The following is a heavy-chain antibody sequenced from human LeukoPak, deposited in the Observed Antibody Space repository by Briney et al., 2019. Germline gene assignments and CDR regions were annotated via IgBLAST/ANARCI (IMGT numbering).Heavy chain of an antibody. Sequence: SETLSLTCAVSGGSISSYCWSWIRQLPGKGLEWIEYCYYNGSTKYNPSSKSRVTISVDTTMNQSSLRLSSVPAADTAMYYCAPNLMFGWDAFDIWGQGTRVTVSP. CDR3: APNLMFGWDAFDI. D-gene: IGHD3-10*02. V-gene: IGHV4-59*08. CDR2: CYYNGST. CDR1: GGSISSYC. J-gene: IGHJ3*02.